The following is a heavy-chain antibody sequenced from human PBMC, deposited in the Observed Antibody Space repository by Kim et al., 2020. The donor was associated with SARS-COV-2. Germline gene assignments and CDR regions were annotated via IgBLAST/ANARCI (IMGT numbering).Heavy chain of an antibody. V-gene: IGHV1-2*02. Sequence: ASVKVSCKASGFTFTGYYMHWVRQAPGQGLEWMGWINPNSGGTNYAQKFQGRVTMTRDTSISTAYMELSRLTSDDTAVYYCARELGYCSGGRCYNGPFDIWGQGTMVTVSS. CDR1: GFTFTGYY. D-gene: IGHD2-15*01. J-gene: IGHJ3*02. CDR2: INPNSGGT. CDR3: ARELGYCSGGRCYNGPFDI.